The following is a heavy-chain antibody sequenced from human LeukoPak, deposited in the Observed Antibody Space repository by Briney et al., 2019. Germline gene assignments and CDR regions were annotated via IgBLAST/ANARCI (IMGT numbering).Heavy chain of an antibody. CDR3: ARVGYYYGSGSNWFDP. CDR1: GGTFSSYA. CDR2: IIPIFGTA. J-gene: IGHJ5*02. Sequence: GASVKVSCKASGGTFSSYAISWVRRAPGQGLEWMGGIIPIFGTANYAQKFQGRVTITADKSTSTAYMELSSLRSEDTAVYYCARVGYYYGSGSNWFDPWGQGTLVTVSS. D-gene: IGHD3-10*01. V-gene: IGHV1-69*06.